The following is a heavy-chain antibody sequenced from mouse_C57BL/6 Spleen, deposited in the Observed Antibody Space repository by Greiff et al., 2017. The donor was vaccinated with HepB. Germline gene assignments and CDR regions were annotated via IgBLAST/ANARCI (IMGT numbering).Heavy chain of an antibody. D-gene: IGHD1-1*01. CDR3: ARDYGSSYVRYYAMDY. CDR2: ISSGSSTI. Sequence: EVKLQESGGGLVKPGGSLKLSCAASGFTFSDYGMHWVRQAPEKGLEWVAYISSGSSTIYYADTVKGRFTISRDNAKNTLFLQMTSLRSEDTAMYYCARDYGSSYVRYYAMDYWGQGTSVTVSS. V-gene: IGHV5-17*01. CDR1: GFTFSDYG. J-gene: IGHJ4*01.